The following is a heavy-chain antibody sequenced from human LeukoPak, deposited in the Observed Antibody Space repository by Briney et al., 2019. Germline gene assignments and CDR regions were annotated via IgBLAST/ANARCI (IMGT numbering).Heavy chain of an antibody. CDR1: GYSFTNYW. CDR3: ARHLESSSGSYLPDV. D-gene: IGHD1-26*01. V-gene: IGHV5-51*01. Sequence: GESLKISCKASGYSFTNYWIGWVRQMPGKGLEWMGIIYPADSDAKYSPSFQGQVTFSADKSIGTAYLQWSSLKASDTAMYYCARHLESSSGSYLPDVWGKGTTVTVSS. J-gene: IGHJ6*04. CDR2: IYPADSDA.